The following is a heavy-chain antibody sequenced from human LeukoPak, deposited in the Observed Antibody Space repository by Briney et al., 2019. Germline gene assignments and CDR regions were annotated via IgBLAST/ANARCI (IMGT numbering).Heavy chain of an antibody. CDR3: ARDLAGYGYVGDGFDP. V-gene: IGHV1-18*01. Sequence: ASVTVSFKASGYTFTIYGINRVRQAPGQGLEWVGGINPNSGNTNYAQKLQGRVTLTPDTSTSTVYMELRSLRSDDTAVYYCARDLAGYGYVGDGFDPWGQGTPVTVPS. CDR2: INPNSGNT. D-gene: IGHD5-18*01. CDR1: GYTFTIYG. J-gene: IGHJ5*02.